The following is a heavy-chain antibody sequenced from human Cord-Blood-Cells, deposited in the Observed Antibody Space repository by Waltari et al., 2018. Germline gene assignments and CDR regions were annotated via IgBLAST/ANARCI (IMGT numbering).Heavy chain of an antibody. V-gene: IGHV4-39*07. Sequence: QLQLQESGPGLVKPSETLSLTCTVSGGSISSSSYYWGWIRQPQGKGLEWIGSIYYSGSTYYNPSLKSRVTISVDTSKNQFSLKLSSVTAADTAVYYCARENYYGSGSYQKYNWFDPWGQGTLVTVSS. D-gene: IGHD3-10*01. J-gene: IGHJ5*02. CDR2: IYYSGST. CDR3: ARENYYGSGSYQKYNWFDP. CDR1: GGSISSSSYY.